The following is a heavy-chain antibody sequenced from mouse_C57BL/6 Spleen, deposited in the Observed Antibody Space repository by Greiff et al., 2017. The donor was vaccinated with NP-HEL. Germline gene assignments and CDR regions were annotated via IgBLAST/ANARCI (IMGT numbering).Heavy chain of an antibody. CDR2: IYPGDGDT. CDR1: GYAFSSSW. J-gene: IGHJ2*01. Sequence: VHLVESGPELVKPGASVKISCKASGYAFSSSWMNWVKQRPGKGLEWIGRIYPGDGDTNYNGKFKGKATLTADKSSSTAYMQLSSLTSEDSAVYFCARWRYGSTFDYWGQGTTLTVSS. D-gene: IGHD1-1*01. V-gene: IGHV1-82*01. CDR3: ARWRYGSTFDY.